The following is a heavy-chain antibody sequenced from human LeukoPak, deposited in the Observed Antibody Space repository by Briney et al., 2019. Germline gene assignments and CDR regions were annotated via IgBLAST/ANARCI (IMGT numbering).Heavy chain of an antibody. CDR3: VRSAFHAGSGNYYDY. V-gene: IGHV3-48*02. J-gene: IGHJ4*02. CDR1: GFTFSSYS. Sequence: PGGSLRLSCAASGFTFSSYSMNWVRQAPGKGLEWVSYVSSSSTIYYADSVKGRFTISRDNAKNSLYLQMNSLRDEDTAVYYCVRSAFHAGSGNYYDYWGQGTLVTVSS. D-gene: IGHD3-22*01. CDR2: VSSSSTI.